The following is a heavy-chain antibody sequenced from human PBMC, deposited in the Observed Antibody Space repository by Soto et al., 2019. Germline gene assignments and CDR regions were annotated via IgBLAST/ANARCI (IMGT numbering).Heavy chain of an antibody. CDR3: AKGPARYYYYYYMDV. D-gene: IGHD6-6*01. CDR1: GFTFSGYG. Sequence: QVQLVESGGGVVQPGRSLRLSCAASGFTFSGYGMHWVRQAPGKGLEWVAVISYDGSNKYYADSVKGRFTISRDNSKNTLYLQMNSLRAEDTAVYYCAKGPARYYYYYYMDVWGKGTTVTVSS. J-gene: IGHJ6*03. CDR2: ISYDGSNK. V-gene: IGHV3-30*18.